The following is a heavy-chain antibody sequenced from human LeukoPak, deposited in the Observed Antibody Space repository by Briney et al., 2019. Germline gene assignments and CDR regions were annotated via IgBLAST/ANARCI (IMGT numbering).Heavy chain of an antibody. J-gene: IGHJ4*02. V-gene: IGHV3-23*01. CDR2: ITNSGGSK. D-gene: IGHD3-22*01. CDR1: GFTYSSYA. Sequence: GGSLRLSCAASGFTYSSYAITWVRQAPGKGLEWVSGITNSGGSKYYGDSVKGRFTISRDNSKNTVYLQMNSLRAEDTAVYYCAKTDSSGSLTYFDFWGQGTLVTVSS. CDR3: AKTDSSGSLTYFDF.